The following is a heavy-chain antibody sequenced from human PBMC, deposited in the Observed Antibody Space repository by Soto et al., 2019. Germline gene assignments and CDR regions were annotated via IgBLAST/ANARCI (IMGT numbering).Heavy chain of an antibody. CDR2: TSGSGGST. CDR1: GFTFNKYA. V-gene: IGHV3-23*01. J-gene: IGHJ3*02. D-gene: IGHD2-15*01. CDR3: AKDQGHCSCVDCYDDAFDI. Sequence: EVQLLESGGGLVQPGGSLRLSCAASGFTFNKYAMSWVRQAPGKGLEWVSATSGSGGSTYYADSVKGRFTISRENSKNRLYLQMNSLRAEDTAVYYCAKDQGHCSCVDCYDDAFDIWGQGTMVTVSS.